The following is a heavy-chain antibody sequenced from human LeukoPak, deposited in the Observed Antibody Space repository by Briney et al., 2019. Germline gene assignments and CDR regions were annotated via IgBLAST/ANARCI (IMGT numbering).Heavy chain of an antibody. CDR1: GYTFTGYY. CDR2: INPNSGGT. CDR3: ARVGGYSYGYTFDY. D-gene: IGHD5-18*01. J-gene: IGHJ4*02. Sequence: ASVKVSCKASGYTFTGYYMHWVRQAPGQGLEWMGWINPNSGGTNYAQKLQGRVTMTRDTSISTAYMELSRLRSDDTAVYYCARVGGYSYGYTFDYWGQGTLVTVSS. V-gene: IGHV1-2*02.